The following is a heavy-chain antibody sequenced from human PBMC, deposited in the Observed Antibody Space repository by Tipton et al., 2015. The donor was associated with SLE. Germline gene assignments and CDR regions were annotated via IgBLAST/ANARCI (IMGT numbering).Heavy chain of an antibody. CDR1: GGSITSHY. J-gene: IGHJ5*02. CDR2: IYYTGST. CDR3: ARVPHYDILTGYSVRYNWFDP. Sequence: TLSLTCSVSGGSITSHYWSWIRQPPGKGLEWIGYIYYTGSTTYNPSLKSRVTISVDTSRNQFSLKLNSMTAADTAVYYCARVPHYDILTGYSVRYNWFDPWGQGTLVTVSS. V-gene: IGHV4-59*11. D-gene: IGHD3-9*01.